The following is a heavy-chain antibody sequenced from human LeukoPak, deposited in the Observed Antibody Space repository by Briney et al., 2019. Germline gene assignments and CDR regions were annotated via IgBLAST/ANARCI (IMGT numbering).Heavy chain of an antibody. CDR2: IRSKAYGGIT. D-gene: IGHD4-17*01. J-gene: IGHJ6*02. CDR3: TRSRGDYDTWRYYYGMDV. Sequence: GGSLRLSCTASGFTFGDYAMSWVRQAPGKGLEWVGFIRSKAYGGITEYAASVKGRFTISRDDSKSIAYLQMNSLKTEDTAVYYCTRSRGDYDTWRYYYGMDVWGQGTTVTVSS. CDR1: GFTFGDYA. V-gene: IGHV3-49*04.